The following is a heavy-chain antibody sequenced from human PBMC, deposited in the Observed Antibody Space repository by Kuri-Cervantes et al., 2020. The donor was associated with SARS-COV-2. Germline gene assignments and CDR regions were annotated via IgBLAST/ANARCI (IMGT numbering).Heavy chain of an antibody. D-gene: IGHD3-3*01. J-gene: IGHJ2*01. CDR3: ARGYTIFGVVGYFDL. Sequence: ASVKVSCSAFGYTFTGYYMHWVLQAPGQGLEWMGWINPNSGGTNYAQKFQGRVTMTRDTSISTAYMELSRLRSDDTAVYYCARGYTIFGVVGYFDLWGRRTLVTVSS. CDR2: INPNSGGT. CDR1: GYTFTGYY. V-gene: IGHV1-2*02.